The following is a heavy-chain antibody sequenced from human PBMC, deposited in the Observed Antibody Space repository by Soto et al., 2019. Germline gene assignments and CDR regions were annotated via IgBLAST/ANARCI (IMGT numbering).Heavy chain of an antibody. V-gene: IGHV4-39*01. CDR1: GGSISSSSYY. J-gene: IGHJ6*02. CDR3: ARHPQIGQWLVYYYYYGMDV. D-gene: IGHD6-19*01. Sequence: SETLSLTCTVSGGSISSSSYYWGWIRQPPGKGLEWIGSIYYSGSTYYNPSLKSRVTISVDTSKNQFSLKLSSVTAADTAVYYCARHPQIGQWLVYYYYYGMDVWGQGTTVTVSS. CDR2: IYYSGST.